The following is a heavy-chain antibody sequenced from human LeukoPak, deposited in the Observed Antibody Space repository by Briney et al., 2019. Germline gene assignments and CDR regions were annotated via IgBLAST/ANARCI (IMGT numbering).Heavy chain of an antibody. CDR2: FRGSSAAT. CDR1: GFTFSSYA. J-gene: IGHJ4*02. Sequence: GGSLRLSCAASGFTFSSYAMNWVRQAPGKGLKWVSGFRGSSAATFYADSVKGRFTISRDNSKNTLYLQMNNLRTEDTAVYYCANRGSGWHYFDYWGQGTLVTVSS. CDR3: ANRGSGWHYFDY. V-gene: IGHV3-23*01. D-gene: IGHD6-19*01.